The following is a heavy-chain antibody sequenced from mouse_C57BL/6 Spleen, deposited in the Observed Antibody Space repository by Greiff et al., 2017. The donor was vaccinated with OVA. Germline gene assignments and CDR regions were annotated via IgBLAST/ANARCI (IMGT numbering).Heavy chain of an antibody. J-gene: IGHJ4*01. CDR2: IDPEDGDT. CDR1: GFNIKDYY. V-gene: IGHV14-1*01. CDR3: TTSYSKGAMDY. Sequence: VHVKQSGAELVRPGASVKLSCTASGFNIKDYYMHWVKQRPEQGLEWIGRIDPEDGDTEYAPKFQGKATMTADTSSNTAYLQLSSLTSEDTAVYYCTTSYSKGAMDYWGQGTSVTVSS. D-gene: IGHD2-5*01.